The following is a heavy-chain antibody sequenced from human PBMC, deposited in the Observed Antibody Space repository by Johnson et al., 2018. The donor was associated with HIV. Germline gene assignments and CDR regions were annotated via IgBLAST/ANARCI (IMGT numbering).Heavy chain of an antibody. CDR1: GFTFSDYY. CDR2: ISYDGGNN. CDR3: ARDSEWELGQEGAFDI. V-gene: IGHV3-30-3*01. D-gene: IGHD1-26*01. J-gene: IGHJ3*02. Sequence: QVQLVESGGGLVKPGGSLRLSCAASGFTFSDYYISWIRQAPGKGLEWVAVISYDGGNNYYADSVKGRFTISRDNSKNTLYLQMNSLRAEDTAVYYCARDSEWELGQEGAFDIWGRGTKVTVSS.